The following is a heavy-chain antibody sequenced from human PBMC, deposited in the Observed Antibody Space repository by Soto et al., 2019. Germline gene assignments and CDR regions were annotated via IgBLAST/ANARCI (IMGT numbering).Heavy chain of an antibody. CDR1: GFTFDDYA. V-gene: IGHV3-9*01. Sequence: EVQLVESGGGLVQPGRSLRLSCAASGFTFDDYAIHWVRQAPGRGLEWVAGIGWNGASIGYADSVKGRFTISRDNAKNSLHLQMNSLRSEDTALYYCANLPLYGSGFDCWGQGTLVTVSS. CDR3: ANLPLYGSGFDC. J-gene: IGHJ4*02. CDR2: IGWNGASI. D-gene: IGHD3-10*01.